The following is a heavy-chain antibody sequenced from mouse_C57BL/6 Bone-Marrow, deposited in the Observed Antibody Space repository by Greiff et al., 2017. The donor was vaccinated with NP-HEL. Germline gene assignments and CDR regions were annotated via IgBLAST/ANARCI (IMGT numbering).Heavy chain of an antibody. D-gene: IGHD5-1*01. Sequence: VQLQQSGAELVRPGASVKLSCTASGFNIKDDYMHWVKQRPEQGLEWIGWIDPENGDTEYASKFQGKATITADTSSNTAYLQLSSLTSEDTAVYDCTTGYLYFDYWGQGTTLTVSS. V-gene: IGHV14-4*01. CDR1: GFNIKDDY. CDR3: TTGYLYFDY. J-gene: IGHJ2*01. CDR2: IDPENGDT.